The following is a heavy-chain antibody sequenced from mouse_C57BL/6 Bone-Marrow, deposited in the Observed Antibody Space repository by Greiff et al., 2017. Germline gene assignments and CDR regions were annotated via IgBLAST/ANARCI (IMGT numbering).Heavy chain of an antibody. CDR3: AREEGAGSYFDY. CDR1: GYTFTDYY. V-gene: IGHV1-75*01. D-gene: IGHD3-2*02. CDR2: IFPGSGST. Sequence: QVQLKESGPELVKPGASVKISCKASGYTFTDYYINWVKQRPGQGLEWIGWIFPGSGSTYYNEKFKGKATLTVDKSSSTAYMLLSSLTSEDSAVYFCAREEGAGSYFDYWGQGTTLTVSS. J-gene: IGHJ2*01.